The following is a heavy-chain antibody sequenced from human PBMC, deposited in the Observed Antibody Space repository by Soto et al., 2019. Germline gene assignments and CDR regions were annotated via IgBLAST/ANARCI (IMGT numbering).Heavy chain of an antibody. J-gene: IGHJ4*02. CDR1: GGSISSYY. Sequence: SETLSLTCTVSGGSISSYYWSWIRQPPGKGLEWIGFIYNSGSTNYNPSLKSRVTISVDTSKNQFSLKLSSVTAADTAVYYCARGKKDRLDYWGQGTLVTVSS. CDR2: IYNSGST. V-gene: IGHV4-59*01. CDR3: ARGKKDRLDY. D-gene: IGHD2-21*02.